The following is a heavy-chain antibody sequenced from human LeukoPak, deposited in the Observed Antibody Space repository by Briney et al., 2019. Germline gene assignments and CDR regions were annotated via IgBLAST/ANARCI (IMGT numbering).Heavy chain of an antibody. CDR2: INPSSGDT. CDR1: GYSFTNYL. V-gene: IGHV1-46*01. J-gene: IGHJ4*02. D-gene: IGHD3-10*01. Sequence: GASVKVSCKASGYSFTNYLIHWMRQAPGQGLEWLGIINPSSGDTSYAQNFQGRVTISRDTSTTTVYMELSSLRSEDTAVYYCVRELSGGTFDYGGKGTLVTVSS. CDR3: VRELSGGTFDY.